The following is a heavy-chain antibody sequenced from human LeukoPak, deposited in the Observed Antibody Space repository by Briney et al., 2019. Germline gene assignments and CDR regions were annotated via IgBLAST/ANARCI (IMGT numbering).Heavy chain of an antibody. CDR1: GGSITTRNFY. D-gene: IGHD3-22*01. Sequence: SETLSLTCIVSGGSITTRNFYWGWIRQPPGKGLQWVGSIYYSGTTYYNPSLKSRVSISVDTSKNQFSLKVTSVTATDTALYYCARHSRNPSSGPSFDYWGQGTLVTVSS. CDR2: IYYSGTT. CDR3: ARHSRNPSSGPSFDY. J-gene: IGHJ4*02. V-gene: IGHV4-39*01.